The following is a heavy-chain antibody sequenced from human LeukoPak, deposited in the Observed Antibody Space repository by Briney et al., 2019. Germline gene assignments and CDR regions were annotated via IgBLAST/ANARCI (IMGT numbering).Heavy chain of an antibody. V-gene: IGHV1-46*01. J-gene: IGHJ4*02. CDR3: ATTSSGWHYFDY. CDR2: IKPSGGST. CDR1: GYTFTSYY. Sequence: ASVKVSCKASGYTFTSYYMHWVRQAPGQGLEWMGIIKPSGGSTSYAQKFQGRVTMTRDTSTSTVYMELSSLRSEDTAVYYCATTSSGWHYFDYWGQGTLVTVSS. D-gene: IGHD6-19*01.